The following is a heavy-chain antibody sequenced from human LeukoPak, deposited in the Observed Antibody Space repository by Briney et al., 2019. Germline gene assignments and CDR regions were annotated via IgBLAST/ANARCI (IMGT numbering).Heavy chain of an antibody. CDR3: ARPEEGMAVAGTWYFQH. V-gene: IGHV3-30*19. D-gene: IGHD6-19*01. CDR1: GFTFSSYG. CDR2: ISYDGSNK. Sequence: GGSLRLSCAASGFTFSSYGMHWVRQAPGKGLEWVAVISYDGSNKYYADSVKGRFTISRDNSKNTLYLQMNSLRAEDTAVYYCARPEEGMAVAGTWYFQHWGQGTLVTVSS. J-gene: IGHJ1*01.